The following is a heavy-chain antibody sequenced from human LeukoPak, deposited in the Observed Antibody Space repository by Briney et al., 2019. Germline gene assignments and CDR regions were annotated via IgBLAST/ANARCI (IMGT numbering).Heavy chain of an antibody. V-gene: IGHV3-9*01. CDR3: AKDMVRGVIGRFDP. D-gene: IGHD3-10*01. CDR2: ISWNSGSI. J-gene: IGHJ5*02. Sequence: GRSLRLSCAASGFTFDDYAMHWVRQAPGKGLECVSGISWNSGSIGYADSVKGRFTISRDNAKNSLYLQMNSLRAEDTALYYCAKDMVRGVIGRFDPWGQGTLVTVSS. CDR1: GFTFDDYA.